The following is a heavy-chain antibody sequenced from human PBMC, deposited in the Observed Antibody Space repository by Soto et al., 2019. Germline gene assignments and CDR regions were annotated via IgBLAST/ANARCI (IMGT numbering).Heavy chain of an antibody. Sequence: TGGSLRLSCAASGFTFSNAWMSWVRQAPGKGLEWVGRIKSKTDGGTTDYAAPVKGRFTISRDDSKNTLYLQMNSLKIEDTAVYYCTTDAYVLLWFGESYFGYWGQGTLVTVSS. J-gene: IGHJ4*02. CDR2: IKSKTDGGTT. CDR3: TTDAYVLLWFGESYFGY. CDR1: GFTFSNAW. D-gene: IGHD3-10*01. V-gene: IGHV3-15*01.